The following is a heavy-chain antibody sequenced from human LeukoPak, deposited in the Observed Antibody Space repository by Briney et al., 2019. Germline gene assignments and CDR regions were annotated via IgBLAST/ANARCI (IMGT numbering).Heavy chain of an antibody. CDR3: ARGSGYDEPFDY. CDR2: VNPNSGNT. V-gene: IGHV1-8*02. Sequence: SVKVSCKASGGTFSSYAINWVRQATGQGLEWMGWVNPNSGNTGYAQKFQGRVTMTRNTSISTAYMELSSLRSEDTAVYYCARGSGYDEPFDYWGQGTLVTVSS. D-gene: IGHD5-12*01. J-gene: IGHJ4*02. CDR1: GGTFSSYA.